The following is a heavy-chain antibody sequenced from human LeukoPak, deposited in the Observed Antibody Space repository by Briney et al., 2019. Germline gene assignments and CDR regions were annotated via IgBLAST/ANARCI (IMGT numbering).Heavy chain of an antibody. CDR2: ISGSGGST. D-gene: IGHD2-2*01. CDR3: AKDPYCSSTSCYFVGY. CDR1: GFTFSSYA. Sequence: GGSLRLSCAASGFTFSSYAMSWVRQAPGKGLEWVSAISGSGGSTYYADSVKGRFTISRDNSKHTLYLQMNSLRAEAPPVYYCAKDPYCSSTSCYFVGYWGQGTLVTVSS. V-gene: IGHV3-23*01. J-gene: IGHJ4*02.